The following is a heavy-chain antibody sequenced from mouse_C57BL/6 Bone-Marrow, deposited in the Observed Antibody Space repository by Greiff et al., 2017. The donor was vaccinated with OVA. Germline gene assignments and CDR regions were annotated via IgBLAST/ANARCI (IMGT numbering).Heavy chain of an antibody. V-gene: IGHV1-84*01. CDR2: IYPGSGNT. Sequence: VQLQQSGPELVKPGASVKISCKASGYAFTDYYINWVKQRPGQGLEWIGRIYPGSGNTKYNEKFKGKATLTVDTSSSTAYMQLSSLTSEDSAVYFGERRGLLEDYYALDYWGQGTSVTVSS. CDR3: ERRGLLEDYYALDY. J-gene: IGHJ4*01. D-gene: IGHD2-3*01. CDR1: GYAFTDYY.